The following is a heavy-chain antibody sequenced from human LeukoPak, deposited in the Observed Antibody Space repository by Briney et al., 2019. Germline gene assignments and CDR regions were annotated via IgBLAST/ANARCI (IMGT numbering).Heavy chain of an antibody. Sequence: SETLSLTCTVSGGSISNYYWSWIRQPPGKGLEWIGYIYYSGSTNYNPSLKSRVTISVDTSKNQFSLKLSSVTAADTAVYYCARDHYYDSSGYTFRHWGQGTLVTVSS. CDR3: ARDHYYDSSGYTFRH. CDR2: IYYSGST. V-gene: IGHV4-59*01. J-gene: IGHJ1*01. CDR1: GGSISNYY. D-gene: IGHD3-22*01.